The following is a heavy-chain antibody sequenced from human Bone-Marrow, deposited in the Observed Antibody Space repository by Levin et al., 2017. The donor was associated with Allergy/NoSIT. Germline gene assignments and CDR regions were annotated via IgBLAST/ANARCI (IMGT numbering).Heavy chain of an antibody. CDR1: GGSFSGYY. CDR2: INHSGST. D-gene: IGHD3-10*01. J-gene: IGHJ5*02. Sequence: PSETLSLTCAVYGGSFSGYYWSWIRQPPGKGLEWIGEINHSGSTNYNPSLKSRVTISVDTSKNQFSLKLSSVTAADTAVYYCARGRVLLWFGETPTHNWFDPWGQGTLVTVSS. V-gene: IGHV4-34*01. CDR3: ARGRVLLWFGETPTHNWFDP.